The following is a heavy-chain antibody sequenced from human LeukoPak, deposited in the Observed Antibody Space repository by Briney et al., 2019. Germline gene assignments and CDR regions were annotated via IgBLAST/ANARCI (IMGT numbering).Heavy chain of an antibody. CDR3: ASTTISGNDY. CDR2: INHSGST. J-gene: IGHJ4*02. D-gene: IGHD4-23*01. V-gene: IGHV4-34*01. Sequence: SETLSLTCAVYGGSFSGYYWSWIRQPPGKGLEWIGEINHSGSTNYNPSLKSRVTISVDTSKNQFSLKLSSVTAADTAVYYCASTTISGNDYWGQGTLVTVSS. CDR1: GGSFSGYY.